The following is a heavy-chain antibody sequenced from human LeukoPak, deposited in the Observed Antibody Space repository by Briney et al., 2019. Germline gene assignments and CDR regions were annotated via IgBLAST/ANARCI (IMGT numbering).Heavy chain of an antibody. CDR2: IKQDGSEK. J-gene: IGHJ6*02. D-gene: IGHD6-13*01. CDR1: GFTFSDAW. V-gene: IGHV3-7*01. Sequence: GGSLRLSCAGSGFTFSDAWMSWVRQAPGKGLEWVANIKQDGSEKYYVDPVKGRFTISRDNAKNSLYLQMNSLRAEDTAVYYCARLPYSSSWYDGMDVWGQGTTVTVSS. CDR3: ARLPYSSSWYDGMDV.